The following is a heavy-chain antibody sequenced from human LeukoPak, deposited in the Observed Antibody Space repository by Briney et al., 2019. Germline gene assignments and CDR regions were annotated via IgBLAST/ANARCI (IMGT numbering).Heavy chain of an antibody. CDR2: IKQDGSEK. CDR3: ARGYYYDSSGYYYFGPGDYFDY. V-gene: IGHV3-7*04. J-gene: IGHJ4*02. CDR1: GFTFSRYW. D-gene: IGHD3-22*01. Sequence: GGSLRLSCAASGFTFSRYWMSWVRQAPGKGLEWVANIKQDGSEKYYVDSVKGRFTISRDNAKNSLFLQMNSLRAEDTAVYYCARGYYYDSSGYYYFGPGDYFDYWGQGTLVTVSS.